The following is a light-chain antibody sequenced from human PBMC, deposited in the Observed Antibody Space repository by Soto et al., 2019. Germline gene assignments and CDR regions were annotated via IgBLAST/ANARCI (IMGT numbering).Light chain of an antibody. Sequence: DIQMTQSPSTLSASVVDRVTITFRASQGINHYLAWFQQKPGKVPKLLIYATSTLQSGVPSRFSGSGFGTDFTLTISSLQPEDVATYYCQKHNSAPLFFGPGTKVDIK. V-gene: IGKV1-27*01. J-gene: IGKJ3*01. CDR1: QGINHY. CDR3: QKHNSAPLF. CDR2: ATS.